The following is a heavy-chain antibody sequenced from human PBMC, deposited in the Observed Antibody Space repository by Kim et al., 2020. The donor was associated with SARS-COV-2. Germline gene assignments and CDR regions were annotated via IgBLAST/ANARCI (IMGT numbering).Heavy chain of an antibody. CDR3: ARDEIAVAGSGAAFDV. D-gene: IGHD6-19*01. V-gene: IGHV4-39*07. Sequence: LKRRRTISVDTSKNQFSLKLSSVTAADTAVYYCARDEIAVAGSGAAFDVWGQGTMVTVSS. J-gene: IGHJ3*01.